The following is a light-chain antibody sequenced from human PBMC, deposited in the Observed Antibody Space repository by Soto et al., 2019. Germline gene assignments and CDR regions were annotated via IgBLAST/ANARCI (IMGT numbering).Light chain of an antibody. V-gene: IGLV1-40*01. J-gene: IGLJ2*01. CDR3: QSFDASLTTSI. Sequence: QSVLTQPPSVSGTPGQRVSISCTGTSSNLGAGFDVHWYQQLPGTAPRLLIFGNNVRPSGVPDRFSGSKSGTSASLAITGLQAEAEAVYYCQSFDASLTTSIFGAGTKLTVL. CDR1: SSNLGAGFD. CDR2: GNN.